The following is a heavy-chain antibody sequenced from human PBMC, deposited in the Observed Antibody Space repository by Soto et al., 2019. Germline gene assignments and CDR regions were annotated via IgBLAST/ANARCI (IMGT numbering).Heavy chain of an antibody. CDR1: GYTFTGYY. CDR3: ARGGKLLVSHYYYGMDV. Sequence: QVQLVQSGAEVKKPGASVKVSCKASGYTFTGYYMHWVRQAPGQGLEWMGWINPNSGGTNYAQKFQGWVTMTRDTSISTAYMELSRLRSDDTAVYYCARGGKLLVSHYYYGMDVWGQGTTVTVSS. J-gene: IGHJ6*02. D-gene: IGHD6-13*01. V-gene: IGHV1-2*04. CDR2: INPNSGGT.